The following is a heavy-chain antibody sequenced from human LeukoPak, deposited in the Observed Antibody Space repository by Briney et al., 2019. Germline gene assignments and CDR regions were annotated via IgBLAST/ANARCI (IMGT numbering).Heavy chain of an antibody. CDR3: ARPFTVDWYFDL. Sequence: SETLSLTCTVSGGSISSYYWSWIRQPPGKGLEWIGYIYYSGSTNYNPSLKSRVTISVDTSKNQFSLKLSSVTAADTAIYYWARPFTVDWYFDLWGRGTLVTVSS. V-gene: IGHV4-59*08. J-gene: IGHJ2*01. CDR1: GGSISSYY. D-gene: IGHD2-21*01. CDR2: IYYSGST.